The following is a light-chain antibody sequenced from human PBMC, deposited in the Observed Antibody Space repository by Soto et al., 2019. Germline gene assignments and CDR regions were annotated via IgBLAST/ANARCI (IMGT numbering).Light chain of an antibody. CDR2: EDN. CDR1: SGSIASNY. Sequence: FMLTQPHSVSESPGKTVTISCTRSSGSIASNYVQWYQQRPGSAPTTVIYEDNHRPSGVSDRFSGSIDSSSNSASLTISGLRTEDEADYYCQSYDSNNVVFGGGTKLTVL. V-gene: IGLV6-57*04. CDR3: QSYDSNNVV. J-gene: IGLJ2*01.